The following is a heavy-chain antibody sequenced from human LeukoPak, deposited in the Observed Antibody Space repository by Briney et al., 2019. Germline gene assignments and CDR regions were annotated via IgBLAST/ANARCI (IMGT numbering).Heavy chain of an antibody. CDR2: ISYDGGNK. Sequence: GRSLRLSCAASGFRFNNYAMNWVRQAPGKGLEWVAVISYDGGNKYYADSMKGRFTISRDNSKNTLYLQMNSLRAEDTAVYYCARDGDNHYDSSGFYMFYFDYWGQGTLVTVSS. V-gene: IGHV3-30-3*01. J-gene: IGHJ4*02. CDR1: GFRFNNYA. D-gene: IGHD3-22*01. CDR3: ARDGDNHYDSSGFYMFYFDY.